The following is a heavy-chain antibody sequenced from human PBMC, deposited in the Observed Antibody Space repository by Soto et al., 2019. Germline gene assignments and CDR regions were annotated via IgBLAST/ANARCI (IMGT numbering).Heavy chain of an antibody. V-gene: IGHV1-2*04. Sequence: ASVKVSCKASGYTFTGYYMHWVRQAPGQGLEWMGWINPNSGGTNYAQKFQGWVTMTRDTSISTAYMELSRLRSDDTAVYYCASDQEYCCCGSCYRFGHWGQGTLATVPS. CDR3: ASDQEYCCCGSCYRFGH. D-gene: IGHD2-15*01. CDR2: INPNSGGT. CDR1: GYTFTGYY. J-gene: IGHJ5*02.